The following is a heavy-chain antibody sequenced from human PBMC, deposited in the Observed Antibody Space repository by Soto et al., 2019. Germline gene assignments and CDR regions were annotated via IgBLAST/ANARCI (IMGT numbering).Heavy chain of an antibody. Sequence: SETLSLTCAVYGGSFSGYYWSCIRQPPGKGLEWIGEINHSGSTNYNPSLKSRVTISVDTSKNQFSLKLSSVTAADTAVYYCARGVVRGVIHFDYWGQGTLVTVSS. D-gene: IGHD3-10*01. CDR3: ARGVVRGVIHFDY. CDR1: GGSFSGYY. V-gene: IGHV4-34*01. J-gene: IGHJ4*02. CDR2: INHSGST.